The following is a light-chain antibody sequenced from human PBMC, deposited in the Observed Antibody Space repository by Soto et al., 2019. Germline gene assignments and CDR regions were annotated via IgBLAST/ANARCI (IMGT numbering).Light chain of an antibody. CDR2: AAS. V-gene: IGKV1-6*01. CDR3: LQDYNYPRT. Sequence: AIQMTQSPSSLSASVGGRVTITCRASQGSRNDLGWYQQKPGKAPKLLIYAASSLQSGVPSRFSGSGSGTDFTLTISSLQPEDFATYYCLQDYNYPRTFGQGTKVDIK. J-gene: IGKJ1*01. CDR1: QGSRND.